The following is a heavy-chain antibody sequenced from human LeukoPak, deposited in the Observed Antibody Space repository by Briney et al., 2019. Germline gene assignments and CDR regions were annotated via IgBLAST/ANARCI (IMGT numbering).Heavy chain of an antibody. V-gene: IGHV3-33*01. Sequence: GGSLRLSCAVSGFTFRSYGVQWVRQAPGKGLEWVAVIWYDGSNKYYADSVKGRFTISRDNSKNTLYLQMNSLRAEDTAVYYCARGTPNVVVPDRSGMDVWVQGTTVTVSS. J-gene: IGHJ6*02. CDR1: GFTFRSYG. D-gene: IGHD2-2*01. CDR2: IWYDGSNK. CDR3: ARGTPNVVVPDRSGMDV.